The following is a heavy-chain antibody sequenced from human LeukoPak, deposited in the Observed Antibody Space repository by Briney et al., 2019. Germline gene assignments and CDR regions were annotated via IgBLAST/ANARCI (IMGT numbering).Heavy chain of an antibody. CDR1: GGSISSSSYY. CDR2: IYYSGST. D-gene: IGHD1-1*01. V-gene: IGHV4-39*07. J-gene: IGHJ6*03. Sequence: PSETLSLTCTVSGGSISSSSYYWGWIRQPPGKGLEWIGSIYYSGSTYYNPSLKSRVTISVDTSKNQFSLKLSSVTAVDTAVYYCARTVQLERPVPLRNYYYMDVWGKGTTVTISS. CDR3: ARTVQLERPVPLRNYYYMDV.